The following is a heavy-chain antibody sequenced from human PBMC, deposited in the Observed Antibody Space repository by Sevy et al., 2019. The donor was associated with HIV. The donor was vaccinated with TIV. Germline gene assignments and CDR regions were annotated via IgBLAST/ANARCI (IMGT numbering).Heavy chain of an antibody. J-gene: IGHJ4*02. D-gene: IGHD6-13*01. Sequence: GRSLRLSCAASGFTFSDHYMEWVRQAPGKGLEWVGRIRNKADSYTTEYAASVKGRFTISREDSKSSRYLLMNSLKTEDTAVYYCATHAGIAAAGRVFDYWGQGTLVTVSS. CDR1: GFTFSDHY. CDR2: IRNKADSYTT. V-gene: IGHV3-72*01. CDR3: ATHAGIAAAGRVFDY.